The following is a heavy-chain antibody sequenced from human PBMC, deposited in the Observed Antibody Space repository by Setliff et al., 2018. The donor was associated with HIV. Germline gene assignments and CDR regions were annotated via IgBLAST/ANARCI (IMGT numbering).Heavy chain of an antibody. V-gene: IGHV1-18*01. CDR1: GYDFNIYG. Sequence: ASVKVSCKASGYDFNIYGISWVRQAPGQGLEWMGWISAYNGYTIYAQRLQGRVTMTTDTSTSTAYMDLRSLTSDDTAVYYCARDPTRSHTTMRNDAFDIWGQGTMVT. D-gene: IGHD3-22*01. J-gene: IGHJ3*02. CDR2: ISAYNGYT. CDR3: ARDPTRSHTTMRNDAFDI.